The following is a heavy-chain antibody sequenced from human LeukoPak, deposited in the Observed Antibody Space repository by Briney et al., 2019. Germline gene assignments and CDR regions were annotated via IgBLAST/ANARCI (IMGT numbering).Heavy chain of an antibody. CDR3: ARGGYSFDY. J-gene: IGHJ4*02. CDR2: LHPDGSER. V-gene: IGHV3-7*01. CDR1: GFTFTGYW. D-gene: IGHD5-12*01. Sequence: GGSLRLSWAAPGFTFTGYWMTWVRQAQGKGLEWVARLHPDGSERNYVGSVEGRFTVFGDNAKSSLFLQMHSLRVEDTAVYYCARGGYSFDYLGQGTLVTVSS.